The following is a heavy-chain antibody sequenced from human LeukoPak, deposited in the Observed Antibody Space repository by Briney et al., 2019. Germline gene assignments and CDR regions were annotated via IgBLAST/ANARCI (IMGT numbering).Heavy chain of an antibody. CDR1: GGSISSDAYY. CDR3: ASRRDCIGGSCYQFNWFDL. CDR2: IFYSGST. D-gene: IGHD2-15*01. J-gene: IGHJ5*02. Sequence: SETLSLTCYVSGGSISSDAYYGSWIRQHPGKVLEWIGYIFYSGSTYYNPSLKSRVTMAVDTFKDQFSLNLSAVPAADTAVYDCASRRDCIGGSCYQFNWFDLWGQGTLVTVSS. V-gene: IGHV4-31*03.